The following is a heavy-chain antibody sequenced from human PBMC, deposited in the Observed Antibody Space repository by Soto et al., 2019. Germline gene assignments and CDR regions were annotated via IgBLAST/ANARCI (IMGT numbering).Heavy chain of an antibody. Sequence: QVQLVQSGSEMKKPGASVKMYCKASGYTFPNYHIHWVRQAPGEGREWRGAVRLQSEKTACAQSFAGRVVVTSDASTSTVYMELTTLRSDDTNIYFCPRVLTDHEGWYRFDYWGQGTHVTVSS. CDR3: PRVLTDHEGWYRFDY. D-gene: IGHD2-15*01. J-gene: IGHJ4*02. V-gene: IGHV1-46*01. CDR2: VRLQSEKT. CDR1: GYTFPNYH.